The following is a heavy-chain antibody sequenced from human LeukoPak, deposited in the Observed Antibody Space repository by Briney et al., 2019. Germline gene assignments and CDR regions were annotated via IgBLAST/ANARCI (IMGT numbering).Heavy chain of an antibody. J-gene: IGHJ5*02. D-gene: IGHD3-10*01. CDR2: IYYSGST. CDR3: ARQRHSGGSADWFDP. Sequence: LETLSLTCTVSGGSISSSSSYWGWIRQPPGKGLEWIVSIYYSGSTYYNPSLKSRVTISVDTSKNQFSLKLSSVTAADTAVYYCARQRHSGGSADWFDPWGQGTLVTVSS. CDR1: GGSISSSSSY. V-gene: IGHV4-39*01.